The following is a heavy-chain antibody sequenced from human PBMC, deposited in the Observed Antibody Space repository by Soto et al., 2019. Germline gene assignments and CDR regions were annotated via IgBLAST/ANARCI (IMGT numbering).Heavy chain of an antibody. CDR1: GYTFTRFG. CDR2: ISGHNGNT. D-gene: IGHD6-6*01. J-gene: IGHJ4*02. Sequence: QVQLVQSGTEVKKPGASVKVSCKASGYTFTRFGINWVRQAPGQGLEWMGWISGHNGNTHSAQNFMGRVTVTTDTSTNTAYMELRSLRSGDTAVYYWARDFEAGGQLVGGFDFWGQGTLVTVSS. CDR3: ARDFEAGGQLVGGFDF. V-gene: IGHV1-18*01.